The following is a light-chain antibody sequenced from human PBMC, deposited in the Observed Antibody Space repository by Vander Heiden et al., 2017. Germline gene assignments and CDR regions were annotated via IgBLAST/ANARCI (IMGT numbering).Light chain of an antibody. J-gene: IGKJ2*01. Sequence: DIQMTQSPSTLSASVGDRVTITCRASQSISSWLAWYQQKPGKAPKLLIFKASSLESGVPSRFSGSGSGTDFTLTISSLQPDDFATYYCQQYNSYPYTFGQGTKLEIK. CDR1: QSISSW. CDR2: KAS. CDR3: QQYNSYPYT. V-gene: IGKV1-5*03.